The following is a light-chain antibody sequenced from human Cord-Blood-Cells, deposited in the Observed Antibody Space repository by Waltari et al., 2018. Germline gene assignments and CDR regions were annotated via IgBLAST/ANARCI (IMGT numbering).Light chain of an antibody. V-gene: IGKV1-39*01. J-gene: IGKJ5*01. CDR3: QQSYSTPGIT. CDR1: QSISSY. Sequence: DIQMTQSPSSLSASVGDRVTITCRASQSISSYLNGYQQKPGKAPKLLIYAASSLQSGVPSRFSGSGSGTDFTLTISSLQPEDFATYYCQQSYSTPGITFGQGTRLEIK. CDR2: AAS.